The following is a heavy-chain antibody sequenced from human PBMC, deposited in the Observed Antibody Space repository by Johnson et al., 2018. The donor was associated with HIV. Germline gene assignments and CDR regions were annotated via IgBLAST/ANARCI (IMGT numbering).Heavy chain of an antibody. V-gene: IGHV3-11*04. D-gene: IGHD3-22*01. Sequence: VQLVESGGGLVKPGGSLRLSCVASGFTFKDHYMSWIRQAPGPGLEWVSYISSSDSYIYYAESVKGRFTIPRDNSKNTLYLQMNSLRPEDTAVYYCARDRAIVVAYDAFDIWGQGTMVTVSS. J-gene: IGHJ3*02. CDR3: ARDRAIVVAYDAFDI. CDR2: ISSSDSYI. CDR1: GFTFKDHY.